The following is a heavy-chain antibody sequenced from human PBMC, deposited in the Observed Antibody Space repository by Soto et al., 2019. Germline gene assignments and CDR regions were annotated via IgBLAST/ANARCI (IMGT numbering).Heavy chain of an antibody. J-gene: IGHJ5*02. CDR1: GGTVASSHW. V-gene: IGHV4-4*02. CDR3: AREIVTAGGNNYFDP. D-gene: IGHD2-21*02. CDR2: VYHTRDT. Sequence: PSETLSLTCGVSGGTVASSHWWSWVRQSPGRGLEWIGNVYHTRDTNFNPSLQSRVTFSVDKSNNQFSLRLTSVTAADTAVYFCAREIVTAGGNNYFDPWGPGTLVTVSS.